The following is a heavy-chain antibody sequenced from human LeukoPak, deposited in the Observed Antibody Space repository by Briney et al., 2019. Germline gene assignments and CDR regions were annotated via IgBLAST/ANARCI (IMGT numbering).Heavy chain of an antibody. V-gene: IGHV4-30-4*01. Sequence: PSQTLSLTCTVSGGSISSGDYYWSWIRQPPGKGLEWIGYIYYSGDTYYNPSLRSRVTISVDTSKNQFSLKLSSVTAADAAVYYCARLSSPDNAFDIWGQGTMVTVSS. J-gene: IGHJ3*02. CDR1: GGSISSGDYY. CDR3: ARLSSPDNAFDI. CDR2: IYYSGDT. D-gene: IGHD1-14*01.